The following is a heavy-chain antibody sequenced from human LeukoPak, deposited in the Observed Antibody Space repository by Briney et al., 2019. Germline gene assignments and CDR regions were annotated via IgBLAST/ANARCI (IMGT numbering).Heavy chain of an antibody. Sequence: GESLKISCKGSGYSFTSYWIGWVRQMPGKGLEWMGIIYPGDSDTRYSPSFQGQVTISADKSISTAYLQWSSLKASDTAMYYCARDRSGSYYDYYYYMDVWGKGTTVTVSS. D-gene: IGHD1-26*01. CDR2: IYPGDSDT. CDR3: ARDRSGSYYDYYYYMDV. J-gene: IGHJ6*03. V-gene: IGHV5-51*01. CDR1: GYSFTSYW.